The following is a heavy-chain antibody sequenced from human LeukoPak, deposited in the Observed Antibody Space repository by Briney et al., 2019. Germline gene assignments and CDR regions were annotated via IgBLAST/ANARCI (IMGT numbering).Heavy chain of an antibody. CDR3: ARDLHKSYDILTGTDY. CDR1: GYTFTGYY. J-gene: IGHJ4*02. CDR2: INPNSGGT. V-gene: IGHV1-2*02. D-gene: IGHD3-9*01. Sequence: ASVKVSCKASGYTFTGYYMHWVRQAPGQGLEWMGWINPNSGGTNYAQKFQGRVTMTRDTSISTAYMELSRLRSDDTAVYYCARDLHKSYDILTGTDYWGQGTLVTVSS.